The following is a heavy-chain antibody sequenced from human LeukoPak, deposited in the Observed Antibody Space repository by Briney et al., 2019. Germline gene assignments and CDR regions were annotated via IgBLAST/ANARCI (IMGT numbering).Heavy chain of an antibody. CDR1: GYTFTSYD. D-gene: IGHD6-13*01. Sequence: PWASVKVSCKASGYTFTSYDINWVRQATGQGLEWMGWMNPNSGNTGYAQKFQGRVTMTRNTSISTAYMELSSLRSEDTAVYYCARPLMAAGKRPRPYYFDYWGQGTLVTVSS. J-gene: IGHJ4*02. CDR3: ARPLMAAGKRPRPYYFDY. CDR2: MNPNSGNT. V-gene: IGHV1-8*01.